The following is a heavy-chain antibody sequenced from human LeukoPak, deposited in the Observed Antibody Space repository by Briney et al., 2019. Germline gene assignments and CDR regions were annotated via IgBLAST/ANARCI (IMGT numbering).Heavy chain of an antibody. CDR3: TRGPTGSYLNFDY. D-gene: IGHD1-26*01. Sequence: GGSLRLSCAASGFTFSDHYMDWVRQAPGKGLEWVGRARNKANSHTTEHAASVKGRFTVSRDDSKNLLYLQMNSLKTDDTAVYYCTRGPTGSYLNFDYWGQGTLVTVSS. J-gene: IGHJ4*02. V-gene: IGHV3-72*01. CDR2: ARNKANSHTT. CDR1: GFTFSDHY.